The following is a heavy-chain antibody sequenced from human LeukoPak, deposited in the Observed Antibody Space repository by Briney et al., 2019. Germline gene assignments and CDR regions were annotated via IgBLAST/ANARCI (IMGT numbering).Heavy chain of an antibody. J-gene: IGHJ4*02. CDR1: AGSISSYY. Sequence: SETLSLTCTVSAGSISSYYWSWIRQPPGKGLEWIGYIYYSGSTNYNPFLKSRVTISVDTSKNQFSLKLSSVTAADTAVYYCARDQLGGYYYDYWGQGTLVTVSS. D-gene: IGHD3-22*01. V-gene: IGHV4-59*01. CDR2: IYYSGST. CDR3: ARDQLGGYYYDY.